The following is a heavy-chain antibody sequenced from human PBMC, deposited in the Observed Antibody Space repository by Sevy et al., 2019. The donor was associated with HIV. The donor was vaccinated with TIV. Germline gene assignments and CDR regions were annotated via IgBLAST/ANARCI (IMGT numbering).Heavy chain of an antibody. CDR1: GGTFSSYA. J-gene: IGHJ6*03. V-gene: IGHV1-69*13. D-gene: IGHD4-17*01. CDR3: AGVRGANYGGNSYMDV. CDR2: IIPFFGTA. Sequence: ASVKVSCKASGGTFSSYAISWVRQAPGQGLEWMGRIIPFFGTANYAQKFQGGVTITADESTSTAYMEMSSLRSDDTAVYYCAGVRGANYGGNSYMDVWGKRTTVTVSS.